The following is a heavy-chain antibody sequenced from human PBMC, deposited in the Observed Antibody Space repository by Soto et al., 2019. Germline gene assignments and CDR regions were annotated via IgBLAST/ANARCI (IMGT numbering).Heavy chain of an antibody. V-gene: IGHV1-8*01. D-gene: IGHD6-25*01. J-gene: IGHJ6*02. CDR3: ARERAHYGMDV. Sequence: QVQLVQSGAEVKKPGASVKVSCKASGYTFTSNDISWVRQATGQGLEWMGWMNPNSGNTGFAQKFQGRVTMTRNTSISTAYMELSSLRSEDTAVYYYARERAHYGMDVWGQGTTVTVSS. CDR1: GYTFTSND. CDR2: MNPNSGNT.